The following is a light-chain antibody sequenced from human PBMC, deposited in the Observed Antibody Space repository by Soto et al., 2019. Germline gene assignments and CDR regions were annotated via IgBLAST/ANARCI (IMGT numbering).Light chain of an antibody. CDR2: GAS. CDR1: QSVSSSY. J-gene: IGKJ2*01. CDR3: QQYGSSPRT. V-gene: IGKV3-20*01. Sequence: EIVLTQSPGPLSLSPGERATLSCRASQSVSSSYLAWYQPKPGQAPRLLIYGASSRATGIPDRFSGSGSGTDFTLTISSLEPEDFAVYYCQQYGSSPRTFGQGTKLEIK.